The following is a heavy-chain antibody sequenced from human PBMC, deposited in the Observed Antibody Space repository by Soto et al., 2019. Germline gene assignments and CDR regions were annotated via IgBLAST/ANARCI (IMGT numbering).Heavy chain of an antibody. J-gene: IGHJ4*01. CDR3: GRDPYSGARYYLDL. CDR2: KWFFAGGGNE. V-gene: IGHV3-33*01. CDR1: GLTFSNYG. D-gene: IGHD1-26*01. Sequence: GGSLRLSCATSGLTFSNYGIHWVRQAPGKGLEWVAVKWFFAGGGNEYYADSVKGRFAISRDDSKQTANLEMKSLRAEDTAVYYCGRDPYSGARYYLDLWGHGTQVTVSS.